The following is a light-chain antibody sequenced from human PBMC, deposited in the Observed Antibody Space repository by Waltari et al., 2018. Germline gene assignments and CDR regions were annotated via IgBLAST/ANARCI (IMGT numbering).Light chain of an antibody. CDR2: AAS. Sequence: DIQMTQSPSSLSASIGDRVTITCRASQGISHSLAWYQQKAGKAPKLLLYAASILESGVPSRFSGSGSGTDYTLTISSLQPEDFATYYCQHYYSNTPVAFGGGTKVEIK. J-gene: IGKJ4*01. CDR3: QHYYSNTPVA. V-gene: IGKV1-NL1*01. CDR1: QGISHS.